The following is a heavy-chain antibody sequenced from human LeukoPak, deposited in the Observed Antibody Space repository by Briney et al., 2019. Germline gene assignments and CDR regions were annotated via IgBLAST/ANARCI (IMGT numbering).Heavy chain of an antibody. Sequence: KESGPTLVKPTQTLTLTCTFSGFSLSTSGVGVGWIRQPPGKALEWLALIYWNDDKRYSPSLKSRLTITKDTSKNQVVLTMTNMDPVDTATYYCAHRCDSSGYPRDAFDIWGQGTMVTVSS. CDR1: GFSLSTSGVG. CDR3: AHRCDSSGYPRDAFDI. D-gene: IGHD3-22*01. CDR2: IYWNDDK. V-gene: IGHV2-5*01. J-gene: IGHJ3*02.